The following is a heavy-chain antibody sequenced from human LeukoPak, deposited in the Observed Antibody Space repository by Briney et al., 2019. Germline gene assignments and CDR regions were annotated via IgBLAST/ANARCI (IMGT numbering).Heavy chain of an antibody. J-gene: IGHJ4*02. V-gene: IGHV4-34*01. D-gene: IGHD6-13*01. CDR3: ARAQVGYSSSWYSNEFDY. CDR2: INHSGST. CDR1: GGSFSGYY. Sequence: SETLSLTCAVYGGSFSGYYWSWIRQPPGKGLEWIGEINHSGSTNYNPSLKSRVTISVDTSKNQFPLKLSSVTAADTAVDYCARAQVGYSSSWYSNEFDYWGQGTLVTVSS.